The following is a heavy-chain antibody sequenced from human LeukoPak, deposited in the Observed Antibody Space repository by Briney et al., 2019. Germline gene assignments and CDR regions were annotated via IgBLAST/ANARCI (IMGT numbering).Heavy chain of an antibody. V-gene: IGHV3-7*03. Sequence: PGGSLRLSCVASGFTFSSSWMSWVRQAPGKGLEWVANIKQDGSEKSYVESVRGRFTISRDNAKNSLYLQLNSLRAEDTALYYCARDNPPDYWGQGTLVTDSS. CDR1: GFTFSSSW. CDR2: IKQDGSEK. J-gene: IGHJ4*02. CDR3: ARDNPPDY.